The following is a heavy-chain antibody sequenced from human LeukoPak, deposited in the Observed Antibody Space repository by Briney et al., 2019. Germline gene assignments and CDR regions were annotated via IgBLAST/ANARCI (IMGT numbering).Heavy chain of an antibody. Sequence: GGSLRLSCAASGFTFSSYEMNWVRQAPGKGLEWVSYISSSGSTIYYADSVKGRFTISRDNSKNTLYLQMNSLRAEDTAVYYCAKDRSSPFGYDILTGGFPLVWGQGTLVTVSS. V-gene: IGHV3-48*03. CDR2: ISSSGSTI. J-gene: IGHJ4*02. CDR3: AKDRSSPFGYDILTGGFPLV. D-gene: IGHD3-9*01. CDR1: GFTFSSYE.